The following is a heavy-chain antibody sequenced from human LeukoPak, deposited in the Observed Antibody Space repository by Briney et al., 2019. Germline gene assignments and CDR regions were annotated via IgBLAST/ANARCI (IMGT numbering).Heavy chain of an antibody. Sequence: ASVTVSCKASGYTFNSYGISWVRQAPGQGLEWMGWISAYNGNTNYAQKLQGRVTMTTDTSTSTAYMELRSLSSDDTAVYYCARGSGIAAAVRFDYWGQGTLVTVSS. CDR1: GYTFNSYG. J-gene: IGHJ4*02. CDR3: ARGSGIAAAVRFDY. D-gene: IGHD6-13*01. V-gene: IGHV1-18*01. CDR2: ISAYNGNT.